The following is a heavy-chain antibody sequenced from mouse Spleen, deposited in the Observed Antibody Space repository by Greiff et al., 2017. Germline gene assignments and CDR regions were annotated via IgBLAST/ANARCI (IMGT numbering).Heavy chain of an antibody. CDR2: IWRGGST. CDR3: AKKDGTGYYYAMDY. J-gene: IGHJ4*01. CDR1: GFSLTSYG. V-gene: IGHV2-5-1*01. D-gene: IGHD4-1*01. Sequence: QVQLQQSGPSLVQPSQSLSITCTVSGFSLTSYGVHWVRQSPGKGLEWLGVIWRGGSTDYNAAFMSRLSITKDNSKSQVFFKMNSLQADDTAIYYCAKKDGTGYYYAMDYWGQGTSVTVSS.